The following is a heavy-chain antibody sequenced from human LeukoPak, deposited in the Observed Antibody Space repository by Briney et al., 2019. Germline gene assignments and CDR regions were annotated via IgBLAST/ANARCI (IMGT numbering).Heavy chain of an antibody. CDR3: ARDGETTMTHAFDL. J-gene: IGHJ3*01. Sequence: PGGSLRLSCAASEFTFSSYGMHWVRQAPGKGLEWVAVISYDGSNKYYADSVKGRFTISRDNSKNTLFLEMNSLRTEDTAVYYCARDGETTMTHAFDLWGQGTMVAVSS. CDR2: ISYDGSNK. CDR1: EFTFSSYG. D-gene: IGHD3-22*01. V-gene: IGHV3-30*03.